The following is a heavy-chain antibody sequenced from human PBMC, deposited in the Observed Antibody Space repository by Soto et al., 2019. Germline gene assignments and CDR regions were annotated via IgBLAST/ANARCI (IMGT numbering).Heavy chain of an antibody. V-gene: IGHV3-30-3*01. CDR1: GFTFSSYA. CDR3: ARAGWSGYYYGMDV. CDR2: ISYDGSNK. Sequence: QVQLVESGGGVVQPGRSLRLSCAASGFTFSSYAMHWVRQAPGKGLEWVAVISYDGSNKYYADSVKGRFTISRDNSKNTLYLQMNSLRAEDTAVYYCARAGWSGYYYGMDVWGHGTTVTVSS. J-gene: IGHJ6*02. D-gene: IGHD3-3*01.